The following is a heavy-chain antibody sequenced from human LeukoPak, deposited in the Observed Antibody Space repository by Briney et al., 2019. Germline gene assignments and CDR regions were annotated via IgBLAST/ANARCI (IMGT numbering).Heavy chain of an antibody. Sequence: GGSLRLSCAVSGFTFSAYAMSWVRQAPGKGLEWVSAISGSGGSTYYADSVKGRFTISRDNSKNTLYLQMNSLRAEDTAVYYCAKDRSYGDYGETRGAFDIWGQGTMVTVSS. V-gene: IGHV3-23*01. CDR1: GFTFSAYA. D-gene: IGHD4-17*01. J-gene: IGHJ3*02. CDR2: ISGSGGST. CDR3: AKDRSYGDYGETRGAFDI.